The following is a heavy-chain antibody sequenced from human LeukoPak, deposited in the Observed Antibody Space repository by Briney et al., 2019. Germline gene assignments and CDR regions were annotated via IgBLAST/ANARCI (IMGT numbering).Heavy chain of an antibody. D-gene: IGHD5-24*01. J-gene: IGHJ5*02. CDR1: GYTFTIYY. Sequence: VASVTVSFKASGYTFTIYYMHWVRQAPGQGLEWMGIINPSGGSTSSAQEFQGRVTMTRDTSTSTVYMELSSLRSDDTAMYYCAREMATIPLDPWGQGTLVTVSS. V-gene: IGHV1-46*01. CDR2: INPSGGST. CDR3: AREMATIPLDP.